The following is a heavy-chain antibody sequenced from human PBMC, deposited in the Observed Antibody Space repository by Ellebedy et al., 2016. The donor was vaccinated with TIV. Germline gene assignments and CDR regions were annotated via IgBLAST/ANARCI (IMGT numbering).Heavy chain of an antibody. Sequence: GESLKISXAASGFTFSSYAMHWVRQAPGKGLEWVAVISSDASNKYYADSVRGRFTISRDNSKNTLHLHLSNLRTEDTAVYYCAREDGDYPVDAFDIWGQGTVVTVSS. J-gene: IGHJ3*02. D-gene: IGHD4-17*01. V-gene: IGHV3-30-3*01. CDR2: ISSDASNK. CDR1: GFTFSSYA. CDR3: AREDGDYPVDAFDI.